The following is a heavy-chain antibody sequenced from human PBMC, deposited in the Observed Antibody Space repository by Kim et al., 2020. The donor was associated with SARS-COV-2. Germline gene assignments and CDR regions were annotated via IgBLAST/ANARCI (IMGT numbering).Heavy chain of an antibody. Sequence: GGSLRLSCAASGFTFDDYAMHWVRQAPGKGLEWVSVISWNSGSIGYADSVKGRFTISRDNAKNSLYLQMNSLRAEDTALYYCAKDDTYYYDSSGYSLWGQGTLGTVSS. J-gene: IGHJ4*02. CDR2: ISWNSGSI. D-gene: IGHD3-22*01. CDR1: GFTFDDYA. CDR3: AKDDTYYYDSSGYSL. V-gene: IGHV3-9*01.